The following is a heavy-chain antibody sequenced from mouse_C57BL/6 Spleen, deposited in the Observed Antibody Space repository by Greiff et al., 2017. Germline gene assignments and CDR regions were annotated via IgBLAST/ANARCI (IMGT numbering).Heavy chain of an antibody. Sequence: VQLQQSGAELARPGASVKLSCKASGYTFTSYGIRWVKQRTGQGLEWIGEIYPRSGNTYYNEKFKGKATLTVDKSSSTAYMELRSLTSEDSAVYFCAGGSTVVATRRDFDYWGQGTTLTVSS. D-gene: IGHD2-2*01. CDR3: AGGSTVVATRRDFDY. V-gene: IGHV1-81*01. CDR2: IYPRSGNT. J-gene: IGHJ2*01. CDR1: GYTFTSYG.